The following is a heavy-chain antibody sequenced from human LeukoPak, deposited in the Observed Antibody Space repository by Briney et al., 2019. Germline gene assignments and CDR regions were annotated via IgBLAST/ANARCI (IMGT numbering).Heavy chain of an antibody. CDR2: ISSSSTYI. D-gene: IGHD4-17*01. V-gene: IGHV3-21*01. CDR1: GFTFSSYS. CDR3: ARASYGDHRYFDL. J-gene: IGHJ2*01. Sequence: GGSLRLSCAASGFTFSSYSMSWVRQAPGKGLEWVSSISSSSTYIYYADSVKGRFTISRDNAKNSLYLQMNSLRAEDTALYYCARASYGDHRYFDLWGRGTLVIVSS.